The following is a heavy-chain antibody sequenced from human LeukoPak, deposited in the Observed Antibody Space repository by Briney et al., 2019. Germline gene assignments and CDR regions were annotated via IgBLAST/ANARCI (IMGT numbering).Heavy chain of an antibody. J-gene: IGHJ3*02. D-gene: IGHD3-16*02. V-gene: IGHV4-59*08. Sequence: SETLSLTCTVSGGSISSYYWSWIRQPPGKGLEWIGYIYYSGSTNYNPSLKSRVTISVDTSKNQISLKLSSVTAADTAVYYCARRPFMITFGGVITYDAFDIWGQGTMVTVSS. CDR3: ARRPFMITFGGVITYDAFDI. CDR1: GGSISSYY. CDR2: IYYSGST.